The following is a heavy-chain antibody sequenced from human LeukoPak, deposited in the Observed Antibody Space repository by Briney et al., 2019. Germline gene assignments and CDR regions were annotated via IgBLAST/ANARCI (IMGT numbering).Heavy chain of an antibody. CDR1: GYTFTIYG. Sequence: ASVKVSCKASGYTFTIYGISWVRQAPRQGLEWMGWISAYNGNTNYAQKLQGRVTMTTDTSTSTAYMELRSLRSDDTAVYYCARIGFTMVRGGRYFDLWGRGTLVTVSS. CDR2: ISAYNGNT. J-gene: IGHJ2*01. V-gene: IGHV1-18*01. D-gene: IGHD3-10*01. CDR3: ARIGFTMVRGGRYFDL.